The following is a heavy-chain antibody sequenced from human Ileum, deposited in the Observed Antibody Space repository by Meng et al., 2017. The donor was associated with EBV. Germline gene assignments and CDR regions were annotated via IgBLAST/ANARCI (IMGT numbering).Heavy chain of an antibody. CDR3: ARVEVGITSGDY. J-gene: IGHJ4*02. V-gene: IGHV1-18*01. D-gene: IGHD1-26*01. Sequence: QAQLVESGGEGKKPGASVKVSCKASGYTITNYGITWVRQAPGQGLEWMGWISAYNGNTNYAQTLQGRVTMTTDTSTSTAYMELGSLRSDDTAVYYCARVEVGITSGDYWGQGTLVTVSS. CDR1: GYTITNYG. CDR2: ISAYNGNT.